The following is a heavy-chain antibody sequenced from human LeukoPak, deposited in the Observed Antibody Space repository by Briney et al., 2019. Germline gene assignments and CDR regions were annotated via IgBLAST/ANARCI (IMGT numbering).Heavy chain of an antibody. V-gene: IGHV4-31*03. D-gene: IGHD3-10*01. CDR3: ARDIYGSSWFDP. CDR1: GGSISSGGYY. Sequence: KASETLSLTCTVSGGSISSGGYYWSWIRQHPGKGLEWIGNIYYSGSTYYNPSLKSRVTISVDTSKNQFSLKLSSVNAADTAVYYCARDIYGSSWFDPWGQGTLVTVSS. CDR2: IYYSGST. J-gene: IGHJ5*02.